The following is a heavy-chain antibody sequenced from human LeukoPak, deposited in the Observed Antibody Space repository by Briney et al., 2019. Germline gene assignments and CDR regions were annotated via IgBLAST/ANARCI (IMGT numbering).Heavy chain of an antibody. CDR3: ARGGSGGIVTNVLDS. CDR2: INPNSGGT. Sequence: GASVKVSCKASEYTFTGYYMHWVRQAPGQGLEWMAWINPNSGGTNYAQKFQGRVTMTRDTSISTAYMELSRLTSDDTAVYYCARGGSGGIVTNVLDSWGQGTLVTVSS. V-gene: IGHV1-2*02. CDR1: EYTFTGYY. D-gene: IGHD2/OR15-2a*01. J-gene: IGHJ5*01.